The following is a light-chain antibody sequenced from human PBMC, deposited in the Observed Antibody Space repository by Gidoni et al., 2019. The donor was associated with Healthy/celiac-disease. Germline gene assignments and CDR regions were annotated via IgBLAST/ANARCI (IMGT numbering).Light chain of an antibody. CDR1: QSIISY. CDR2: AAS. V-gene: IGKV1-39*01. CDR3: QQRYCTQGLA. Sequence: IPMIPSPSSLSASLGDGVTITCRERQSIISYLNWYQQKPGKAPKLLIYAASSLQSGVPSRFSGSGSWTDFTLTISSLQPYDFATYYCQQRYCTQGLAFGQGTKVEIK. J-gene: IGKJ1*01.